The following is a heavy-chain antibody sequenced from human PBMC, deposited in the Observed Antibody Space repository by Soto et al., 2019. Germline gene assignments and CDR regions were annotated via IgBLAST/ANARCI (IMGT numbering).Heavy chain of an antibody. V-gene: IGHV1-3*01. CDR1: GYTFTSYA. J-gene: IGHJ6*02. CDR2: INAGNGNT. CDR3: ARQTTVNYCYYCGMDV. Sequence: ASVKVSCKASGYTFTSYAMHWVRQAPGQRLEWMGWINAGNGNTKYSQKFQGRVTITRDTSASTAYMELSSLRSEDTAVYYCARQTTVNYCYYCGMDVWAQGTTVTVSS. D-gene: IGHD4-4*01.